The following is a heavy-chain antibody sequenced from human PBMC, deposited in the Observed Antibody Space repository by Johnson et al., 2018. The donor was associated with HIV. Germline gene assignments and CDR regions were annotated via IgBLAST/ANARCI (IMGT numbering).Heavy chain of an antibody. V-gene: IGHV3-30*04. CDR2: ISYNEDKK. CDR1: GFTFRTFP. D-gene: IGHD5-18*01. J-gene: IGHJ3*02. CDR3: ARLPSGYNRDTFNI. Sequence: QVKLVESGGGVVQPGRSLRLSCAASGFTFRTFPMHWVRQAPGKGLEWMAFISYNEDKKYYADSVKGRFTISRDNSKNILYLQMTSLRAEDTATYYCARLPSGYNRDTFNIWGQGTMVTVSS.